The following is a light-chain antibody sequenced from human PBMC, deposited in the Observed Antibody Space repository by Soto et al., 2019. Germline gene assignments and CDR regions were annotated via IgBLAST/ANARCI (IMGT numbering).Light chain of an antibody. CDR3: CSYAGSYTPWV. Sequence: QSALTQPPSASGSPGQSVTISCTGSSNDVGGYNYVSWYQQHPGKAPKLMIYEVNKRPSGVPDRFSGSKSGNTASLTVSGLQADDEADYYCCSYAGSYTPWVFGGGTKLTVL. CDR2: EVN. CDR1: SNDVGGYNY. V-gene: IGLV2-8*01. J-gene: IGLJ3*02.